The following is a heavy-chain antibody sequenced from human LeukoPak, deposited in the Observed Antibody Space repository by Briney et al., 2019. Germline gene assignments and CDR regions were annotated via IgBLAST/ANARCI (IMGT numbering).Heavy chain of an antibody. CDR1: GFTFSSYG. V-gene: IGHV3-30*18. J-gene: IGHJ3*02. D-gene: IGHD1-14*01. Sequence: PGGSLRLSCAASGFTFSSYGMHWVRQAPGKGLEWVAVISYDGSNKYYADSVKGRFTISRDNSKNTLYLQMNSLRAEDTAAYYCAKGSGAFDIWGQGTMVTVSS. CDR2: ISYDGSNK. CDR3: AKGSGAFDI.